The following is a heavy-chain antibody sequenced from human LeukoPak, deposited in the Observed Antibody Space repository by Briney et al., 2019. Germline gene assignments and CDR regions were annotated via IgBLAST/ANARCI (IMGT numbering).Heavy chain of an antibody. J-gene: IGHJ4*02. V-gene: IGHV4-4*07. D-gene: IGHD1-7*01. CDR2: VYTSGST. CDR3: ARESDDRTRFHFKVDY. Sequence: SETLSLTCTVSGDSMSSYYWSWLRQPAGKGLEWIGRVYTSGSTNYNPSLRSRVTMSVDTSKIQFSLKLTSVTAADTAVHYCARESDDRTRFHFKVDYWGQGTLVTVSS. CDR1: GDSMSSYY.